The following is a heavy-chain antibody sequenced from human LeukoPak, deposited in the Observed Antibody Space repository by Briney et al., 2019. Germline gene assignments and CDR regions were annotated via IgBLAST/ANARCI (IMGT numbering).Heavy chain of an antibody. D-gene: IGHD1-26*01. V-gene: IGHV1-2*02. J-gene: IGHJ4*02. CDR3: ARLSPWPYRVGSKGVYDY. Sequence: GASVKVSCKASGFTFIDHYIHWVRQAPGHGLEWMGWINPNSGGTKYAQNFQGGVTMTRDTSITTVYMELSSLTSDDTAIYYCARLSPWPYRVGSKGVYDYWGQGTLVTVSS. CDR1: GFTFIDHY. CDR2: INPNSGGT.